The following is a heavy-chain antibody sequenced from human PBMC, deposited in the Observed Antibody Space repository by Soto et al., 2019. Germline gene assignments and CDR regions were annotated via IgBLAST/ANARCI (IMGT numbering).Heavy chain of an antibody. D-gene: IGHD3-3*01. V-gene: IGHV1-2*02. CDR1: GYTFTGYY. CDR2: INPNSGGT. CDR3: ARVRYDFWSGYWGGMDV. J-gene: IGHJ6*02. Sequence: ASVKVSCKASGYTFTGYYMHWVRQAPGQGLEWMGWINPNSGGTNYAQKFQGRVTMTRDTSISTAYMELSRLRSDDTAVYYCARVRYDFWSGYWGGMDVWGQGTTVTVSS.